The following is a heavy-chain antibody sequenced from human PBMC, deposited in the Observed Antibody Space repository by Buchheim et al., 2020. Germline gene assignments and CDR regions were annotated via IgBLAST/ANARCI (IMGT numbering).Heavy chain of an antibody. V-gene: IGHV4-34*01. CDR2: INHSGST. Sequence: QVQLQQWGAGLLKPSETLSLTCAVYGGSFSGYYWSWIRQPPGKGLEWIGEINHSGSTNYNPSLKSRVTIPVDPSNNQFSLNLSSVTAADTAVYYCATLTSRLVTTNFWGGYYYGMDVWGQGTT. J-gene: IGHJ6*02. CDR3: ATLTSRLVTTNFWGGYYYGMDV. CDR1: GGSFSGYY. D-gene: IGHD3-16*01.